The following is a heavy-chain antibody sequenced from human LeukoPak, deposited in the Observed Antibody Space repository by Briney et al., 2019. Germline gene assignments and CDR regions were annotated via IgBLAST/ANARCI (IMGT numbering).Heavy chain of an antibody. CDR2: ISYDGSNK. Sequence: PGGSLRLSCAASGFTFSSYWMSWVRQAPGKGLEWVAVISYDGSNKYYADSVKGRFTISRDNSKNTLYLQMNSLRAEDTAVYYCAKDRSIQLWGLYGMDVWGQGTTVTVSS. CDR1: GFTFSSYW. D-gene: IGHD5-18*01. V-gene: IGHV3-30*18. J-gene: IGHJ6*02. CDR3: AKDRSIQLWGLYGMDV.